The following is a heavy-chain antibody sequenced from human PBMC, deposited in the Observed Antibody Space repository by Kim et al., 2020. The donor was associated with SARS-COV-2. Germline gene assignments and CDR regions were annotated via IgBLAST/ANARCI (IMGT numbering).Heavy chain of an antibody. J-gene: IGHJ4*02. CDR1: GGSISSSSYY. CDR2: IYYSGST. Sequence: SETLSLTCTVSGGSISSSSYYWGWIRQPPGKGLEWIGSIYYSGSTYYNPSLKSRVTISVDTSKNQFSLKLSSVTAADTAVYYCARLYWSGFYSWYYYDSSGYDPHFDYWGQGTLVTVSS. D-gene: IGHD3-22*01. CDR3: ARLYWSGFYSWYYYDSSGYDPHFDY. V-gene: IGHV4-39*01.